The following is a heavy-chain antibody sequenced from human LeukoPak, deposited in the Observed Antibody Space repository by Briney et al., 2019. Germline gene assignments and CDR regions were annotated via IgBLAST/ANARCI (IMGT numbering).Heavy chain of an antibody. V-gene: IGHV4-39*01. CDR1: GGSISSSSYY. Sequence: PSETLSLACTVSGGSISSSSYYWGWIRQPPGKGLEWIGSIYYSGSTYYNPSLKSRVTISVDTSKNQFSLKLSSVTAADTAVYYCARSTYSSSSRWYFDLWGRGTLVTVSS. CDR2: IYYSGST. CDR3: ARSTYSSSSRWYFDL. J-gene: IGHJ2*01. D-gene: IGHD6-6*01.